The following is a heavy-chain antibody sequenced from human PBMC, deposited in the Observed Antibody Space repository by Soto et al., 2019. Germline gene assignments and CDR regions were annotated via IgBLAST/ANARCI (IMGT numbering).Heavy chain of an antibody. CDR3: ARRLVAAGVDY. D-gene: IGHD6-13*01. J-gene: IGHJ4*02. Sequence: QVQLVQSGAEVKKPGASVKVSCKASGDTFTNYGISWVRQAPGQGLEWMGWISASNGNTNYAQKLQGRVTMTTNTSTSTAYMELRSLRFDDTAVYYCARRLVAAGVDYWGQGTLVTVSS. CDR1: GDTFTNYG. V-gene: IGHV1-18*01. CDR2: ISASNGNT.